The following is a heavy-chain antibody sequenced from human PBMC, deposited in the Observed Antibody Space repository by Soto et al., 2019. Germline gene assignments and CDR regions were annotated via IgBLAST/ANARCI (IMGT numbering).Heavy chain of an antibody. V-gene: IGHV4-34*01. D-gene: IGHD1-1*01. CDR1: GQSFSGHS. J-gene: IGHJ4*02. Sequence: QVQLQQWGAGLVKPSETLSLSCAVYGQSFSGHSWAWIRQPPGKGLEWIGEINESGSTYYNPSLKSRVTISTDTSKNHFSLKLSSVSAADTAAYCCARGSGIVSLPGELEDVKYDYWGQGTLVKVSS. CDR3: ARGSGIVSLPGELEDVKYDY. CDR2: INESGST.